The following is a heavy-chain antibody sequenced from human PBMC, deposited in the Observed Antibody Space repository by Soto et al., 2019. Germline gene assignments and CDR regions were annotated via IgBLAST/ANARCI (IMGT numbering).Heavy chain of an antibody. D-gene: IGHD1-26*01. J-gene: IGHJ4*02. CDR3: VTSELSFAY. V-gene: IGHV3-30-3*01. CDR1: GFTFSSYT. CDR2: ISQDGGIQ. Sequence: QVHLVESGGGVVQPGRSLRLSCAASGFTFSSYTMHWVRQAPGRGLEWVAVISQDGGIQHYADSVKGRFTISRDNSERTLYLQMNGLSSEDTDVYYCVTSELSFAYWGQGSLVTVSS.